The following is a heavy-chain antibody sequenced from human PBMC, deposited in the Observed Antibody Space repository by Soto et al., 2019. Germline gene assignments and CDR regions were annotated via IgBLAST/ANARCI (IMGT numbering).Heavy chain of an antibody. CDR2: IIPIFGTA. CDR3: ARDKNSYGYFDY. D-gene: IGHD5-18*01. Sequence: GASVKVSCKASGGTFSSYAISWVRQAPGQGLEWMGGIIPIFGTANYAQKFQGRVTITADESTSTAYMELSSLRSEDTAVYYCARDKNSYGYFDYWGQGTLDTVSS. CDR1: GGTFSSYA. V-gene: IGHV1-69*13. J-gene: IGHJ4*02.